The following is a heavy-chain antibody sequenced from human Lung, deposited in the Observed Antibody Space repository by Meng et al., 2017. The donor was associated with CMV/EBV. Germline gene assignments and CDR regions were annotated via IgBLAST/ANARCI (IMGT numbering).Heavy chain of an antibody. Sequence: SVKVSCKASGGTFSSYAISWVRQAPGQGLEWMGGIIPILGIANYAQKFQGRVTITADKSTSTAYMELSSLRSEDTAVYYCARDRTPDIVVPHYYYYGMDVWGQGTTVXVSS. J-gene: IGHJ6*02. D-gene: IGHD2-2*01. CDR3: ARDRTPDIVVPHYYYYGMDV. CDR1: GGTFSSYA. CDR2: IIPILGIA. V-gene: IGHV1-69*10.